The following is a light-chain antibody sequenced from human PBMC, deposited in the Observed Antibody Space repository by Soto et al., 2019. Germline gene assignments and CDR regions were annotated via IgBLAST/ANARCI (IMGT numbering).Light chain of an antibody. J-gene: IGKJ2*01. CDR2: GAS. V-gene: IGKV3-15*01. Sequence: EIVKTQSPATLSVSPGERATLSCRASQSVSSNLAWYQQKPGQAPRLLIYGASTSATGIPARFSGSGSGTEFTLTISSLQSEDFAVYYCQQYNNWPPYTFGQGTKLEIK. CDR3: QQYNNWPPYT. CDR1: QSVSSN.